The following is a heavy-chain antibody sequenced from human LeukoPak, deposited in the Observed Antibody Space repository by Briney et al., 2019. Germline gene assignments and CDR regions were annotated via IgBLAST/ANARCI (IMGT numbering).Heavy chain of an antibody. CDR1: GGSISSGGYY. J-gene: IGHJ4*02. CDR3: AGKYYYDSSGYPLGYFDY. Sequence: SETLSLTCTVSGGSISSGGYYWSWIRQPPGKGLEWIGYIYYSGSTYYNPSLKSRVTISVDTSKNQFSLKLSSVTAADTAVYYCAGKYYYDSSGYPLGYFDYWGQGTLVTVSS. V-gene: IGHV4-30-2*03. CDR2: IYYSGST. D-gene: IGHD3-22*01.